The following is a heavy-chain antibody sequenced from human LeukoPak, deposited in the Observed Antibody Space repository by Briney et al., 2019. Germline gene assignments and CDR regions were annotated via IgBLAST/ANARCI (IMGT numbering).Heavy chain of an antibody. D-gene: IGHD3-22*01. CDR3: ARSHSGSLRAPFDF. J-gene: IGHJ4*01. Sequence: GASVKVSCKASGYTFSNYGIIWVRQAPGQGLEWMGWISAYNGKAKYSQRVQGRVTLTADTSTSPAYMEIRTLRFDDTAIYYCARSHSGSLRAPFDFWGQGTLVTVSS. V-gene: IGHV1-18*01. CDR2: ISAYNGKA. CDR1: GYTFSNYG.